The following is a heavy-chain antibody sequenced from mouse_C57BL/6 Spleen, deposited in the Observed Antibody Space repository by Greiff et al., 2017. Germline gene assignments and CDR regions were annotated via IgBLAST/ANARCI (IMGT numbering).Heavy chain of an antibody. CDR3: TLKGPAYYSNDEAY. CDR1: GFNIKDYY. J-gene: IGHJ3*01. Sequence: VQLQQSGAELVRPGASVKLSCTASGFNIKDYYMHWVKQRPEQGLEWIGRIDPEDGDTEYAPKFQGKATMTADTSSNTAYLQLSSLTDEDTAVYYCTLKGPAYYSNDEAYWGKGTLVTVSA. CDR2: IDPEDGDT. V-gene: IGHV14-1*01. D-gene: IGHD2-5*01.